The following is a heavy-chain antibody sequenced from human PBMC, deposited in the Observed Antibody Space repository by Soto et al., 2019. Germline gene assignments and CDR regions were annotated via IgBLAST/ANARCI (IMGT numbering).Heavy chain of an antibody. Sequence: GGSLRLSCAASGFTVSSNYMSWVRQAPGKGLEWVSVIYSGGSTYYADSVKGRFTISRDNSKNTLYLQMNSLRAEDTAVYYCAKEIMLYNWNDGRNAFDIWGQGTMVTVSS. V-gene: IGHV3-53*05. J-gene: IGHJ3*02. CDR2: IYSGGST. D-gene: IGHD1-1*01. CDR1: GFTVSSNY. CDR3: AKEIMLYNWNDGRNAFDI.